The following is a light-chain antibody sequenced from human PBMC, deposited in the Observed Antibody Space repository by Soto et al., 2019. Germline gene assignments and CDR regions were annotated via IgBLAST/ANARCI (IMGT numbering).Light chain of an antibody. CDR3: AAWDVSLNGHYA. CDR2: NDN. Sequence: QSVLTQPPSASGSPGQRVTISCSGSSSNIGSSSVNWYQQFPGTAPKLLIYNDNQWPSGVPDRFSGSRSGTSASLAISGLQSEDEADYYCAAWDVSLNGHYAFGTGTKAPS. J-gene: IGLJ1*01. V-gene: IGLV1-44*01. CDR1: SSNIGSSS.